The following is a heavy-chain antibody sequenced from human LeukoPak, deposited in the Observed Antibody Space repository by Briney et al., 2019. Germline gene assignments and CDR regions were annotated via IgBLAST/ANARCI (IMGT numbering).Heavy chain of an antibody. CDR1: GFTFSNYV. Sequence: PGGSLRLSCAVSGFTFSNYVMHWVRQAPDKGLEWVAFLQKDGSDIHYADSVEGRFTISRDNSKNTLYLQMNSLRAEDTAVYYCANRRGTQVLGNNIDIWGQGTLVTVSS. CDR2: LQKDGSDI. J-gene: IGHJ3*02. V-gene: IGHV3-30*02. CDR3: ANRRGTQVLGNNIDI. D-gene: IGHD2/OR15-2a*01.